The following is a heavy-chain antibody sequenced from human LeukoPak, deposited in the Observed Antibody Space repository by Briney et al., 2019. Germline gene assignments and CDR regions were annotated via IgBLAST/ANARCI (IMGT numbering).Heavy chain of an antibody. CDR1: GFTFSNAW. CDR2: IKSKTDGGTT. CDR3: THSGYSYGGDYYYYGMDV. J-gene: IGHJ6*02. D-gene: IGHD5-18*01. Sequence: AGGSLRLSCAASGFTFSNAWMSWVRQAPEKGLEWVGRIKSKTDGGTTDYAAPVKGRFTISRDDSKNTLYLQMNSLKTEDTAVYYRTHSGYSYGGDYYYYGMDVWGQGTTVTVSS. V-gene: IGHV3-15*01.